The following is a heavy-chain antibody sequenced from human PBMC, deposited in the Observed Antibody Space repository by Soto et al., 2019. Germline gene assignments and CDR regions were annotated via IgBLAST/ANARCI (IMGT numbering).Heavy chain of an antibody. D-gene: IGHD4-17*01. CDR3: ANPAVPGDYFYGMDV. J-gene: IGHJ6*02. V-gene: IGHV3-23*01. CDR2: GSGSGGST. Sequence: GGCLRLSCAACGCTFSSYGMSWVRQAPGKGQQWVSTGSGSGGSTYYADAGKGRFTISRDYSNPTLYLPMSSLRVEDTAVFFFANPAVPGDYFYGMDVWGQGTTVTVSS. CDR1: GCTFSSYG.